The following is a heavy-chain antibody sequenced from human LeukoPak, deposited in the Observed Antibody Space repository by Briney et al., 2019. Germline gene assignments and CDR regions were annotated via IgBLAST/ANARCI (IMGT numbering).Heavy chain of an antibody. V-gene: IGHV3-23*01. CDR3: VKGRYYDFWSGYSLFDY. Sequence: GGSLRLSCAASGFTFNYYAMAWVRQSPGKGLEWVSGISASGGSTYHADSVKGRFTVSRDNSKNTLYLQMNSLRAEDTAVYYCVKGRYYDFWSGYSLFDYWGQGTLVTVSS. CDR2: ISASGGST. D-gene: IGHD3-3*01. CDR1: GFTFNYYA. J-gene: IGHJ4*02.